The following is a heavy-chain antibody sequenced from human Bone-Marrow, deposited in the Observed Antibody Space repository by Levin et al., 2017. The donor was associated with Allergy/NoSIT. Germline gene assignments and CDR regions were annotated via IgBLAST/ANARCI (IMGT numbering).Heavy chain of an antibody. Sequence: QAGGSLRLSCAASGFTFSDHYMEWVRQAPGKGLEWVGRIRNKGNGHTTEYAASVKGRFTISRDDSKNSLYLQMSSLKTEDTAVYYCAREDSYSAVYYYDYWGQGTLVTVSS. J-gene: IGHJ4*02. D-gene: IGHD3-22*01. CDR3: AREDSYSAVYYYDY. CDR2: IRNKGNGHTT. CDR1: GFTFSDHY. V-gene: IGHV3-72*01.